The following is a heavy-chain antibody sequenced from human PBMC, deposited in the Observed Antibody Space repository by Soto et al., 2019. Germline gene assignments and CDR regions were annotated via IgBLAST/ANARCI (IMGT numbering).Heavy chain of an antibody. V-gene: IGHV1-18*04. CDR1: GYGFSSYG. CDR3: ARRSMRREPAARYYYALDV. CDR2: ISGYNGAT. J-gene: IGHJ6*02. D-gene: IGHD1-26*01. Sequence: QAQLVQPGGEVKTPGASVKVSCQASGYGFSSYGITWVRQAPGQGLEWLGWISGYNGATNYAQRLQDGVTMTTDTTSSTGYMELRSLRFDNTAVYYCARRSMRREPAARYYYALDVWGQGTAVIVSS.